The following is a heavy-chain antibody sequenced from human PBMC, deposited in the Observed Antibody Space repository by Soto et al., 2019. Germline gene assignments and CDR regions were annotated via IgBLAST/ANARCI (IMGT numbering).Heavy chain of an antibody. J-gene: IGHJ5*02. D-gene: IGHD6-6*01. CDR3: ARGPSGSSSLDMWFGP. CDR1: GGSISSGNW. CDR2: IYHSGST. Sequence: SETLSLTCAVSGGSISSGNWWSWVRQPPGKGLEWIGEIYHSGSTNYNPSLKSRVTISVDKSKNQFSLKLSSVTAADTAVYYCARGPSGSSSLDMWFGPWGQGTLVTVSS. V-gene: IGHV4-4*02.